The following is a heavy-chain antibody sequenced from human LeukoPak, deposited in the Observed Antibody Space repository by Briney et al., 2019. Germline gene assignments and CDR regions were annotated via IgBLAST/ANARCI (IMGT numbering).Heavy chain of an antibody. CDR1: GGSIGSYY. CDR3: ARGVLGYCSGGSCYPLLNYYYYYYMDV. V-gene: IGHV4-59*12. J-gene: IGHJ6*03. CDR2: IYYSGST. Sequence: SETLSLTCTVSGGSIGSYYWSWIRQPPGKGLEWIGYIYYSGSTNYNPSLKSRVTISIDTSKNQFSLKLSSVTAADTAVYYCARGVLGYCSGGSCYPLLNYYYYYYMDVWGKGTTVTVSS. D-gene: IGHD2-15*01.